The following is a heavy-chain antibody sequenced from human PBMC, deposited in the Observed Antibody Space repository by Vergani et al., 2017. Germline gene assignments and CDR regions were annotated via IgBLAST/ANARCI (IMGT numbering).Heavy chain of an antibody. CDR3: ANIVVVSGSDY. CDR2: ISYDGSNK. V-gene: IGHV3-30*18. Sequence: VQLLESGGGLVQPGGSLRLSCAASGFTFSSYGMHWVRQAPGKGLEWVAVISYDGSNKYYADSVKGRFTISRDNSKNTLYLQMNSLRAEDTAVYYCANIVVVSGSDYWGQGTLVTVSS. J-gene: IGHJ4*02. CDR1: GFTFSSYG. D-gene: IGHD2-21*01.